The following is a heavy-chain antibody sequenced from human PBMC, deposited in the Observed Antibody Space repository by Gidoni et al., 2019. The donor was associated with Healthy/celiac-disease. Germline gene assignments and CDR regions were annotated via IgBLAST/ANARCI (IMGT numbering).Heavy chain of an antibody. D-gene: IGHD6-13*01. J-gene: IGHJ4*02. V-gene: IGHV1-3*01. CDR3: AREYSVAAAGPDY. CDR1: GYTFTSYA. CDR2: INAGNGNT. Sequence: KVSCKASGYTFTSYAMHWVRQAPGQRLEWMGWINAGNGNTKYSQKFQGRVTITRDTSASTAYMALSSLRSEDTAVYYCAREYSVAAAGPDYWGQGTLVTVSS.